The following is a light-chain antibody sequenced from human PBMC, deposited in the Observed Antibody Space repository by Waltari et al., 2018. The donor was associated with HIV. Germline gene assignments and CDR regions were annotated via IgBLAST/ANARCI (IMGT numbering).Light chain of an antibody. V-gene: IGLV1-40*01. J-gene: IGLJ1*01. CDR1: NSNIGSVYD. Sequence: QSVLTQPPSVSGAPGQRVTISCTGSNSNIGSVYDVHWYQQVPGTVPKLPIYGNSNRPSGVPDRISGSKSGSSASLAISGLQADDEADYYCQSYDSSLSGFIFGTGTRVTVL. CDR2: GNS. CDR3: QSYDSSLSGFI.